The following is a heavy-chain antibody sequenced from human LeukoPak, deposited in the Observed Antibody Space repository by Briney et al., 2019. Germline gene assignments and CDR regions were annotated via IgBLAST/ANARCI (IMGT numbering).Heavy chain of an antibody. V-gene: IGHV4-4*07. J-gene: IGHJ4*02. Sequence: SETPSLTCTVSGASVNSHLWSWIRQSAGKGLEWIGRISITEGTNYNPSFKSRVTMSVDTPKNQFSLRLTSMTAADTAVYYCARLRRDTSSWHADDSWGQGTLVTVSS. CDR1: GASVNSHL. D-gene: IGHD2-2*01. CDR3: ARLRRDTSSWHADDS. CDR2: ISITEGT.